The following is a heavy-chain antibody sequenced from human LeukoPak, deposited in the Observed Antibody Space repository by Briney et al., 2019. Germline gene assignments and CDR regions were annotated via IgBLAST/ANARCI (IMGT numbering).Heavy chain of an antibody. V-gene: IGHV3-23*01. Sequence: GGSLRLSCAASGFTFSSYAMTWVRQAPGKGLEWVSAISGSGGSTYYADSVKGRFTISRDNSKNTLYLQMNSLRAEDTAVYYCAKSAGGIVGATTIDYWGQGTLVTVSS. CDR3: AKSAGGIVGATTIDY. J-gene: IGHJ4*02. D-gene: IGHD1-26*01. CDR1: GFTFSSYA. CDR2: ISGSGGST.